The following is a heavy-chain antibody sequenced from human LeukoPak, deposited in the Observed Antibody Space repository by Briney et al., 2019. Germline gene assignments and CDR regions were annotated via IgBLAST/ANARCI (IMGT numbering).Heavy chain of an antibody. CDR2: IRSKADSYAT. V-gene: IGHV3-73*01. D-gene: IGHD6-13*01. Sequence: PGGSLRLSCAASGLTFSGSAMHWVRQASGKGLEWVGRIRSKADSYATAYAPSVKGRFTISRDDSKNTASLQMNSLKTEDTAVYYCTSGISSSTNSDYWGQGTLVTVSS. CDR3: TSGISSSTNSDY. CDR1: GLTFSGSA. J-gene: IGHJ4*02.